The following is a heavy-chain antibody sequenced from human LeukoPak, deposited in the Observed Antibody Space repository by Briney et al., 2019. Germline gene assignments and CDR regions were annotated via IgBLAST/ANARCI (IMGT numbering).Heavy chain of an antibody. D-gene: IGHD6-19*01. V-gene: IGHV3-48*02. Sequence: GGSLRLSCAASGFTFSTYNMNWVRQAPGKGLEWVSYISSSSTNIYYADSVKGRFTISRDNAKSSLYLQMNSLRDEDTAVYYCARDSSGWYGFDYWGQGTLVTVPP. J-gene: IGHJ4*02. CDR3: ARDSSGWYGFDY. CDR2: ISSSSTNI. CDR1: GFTFSTYN.